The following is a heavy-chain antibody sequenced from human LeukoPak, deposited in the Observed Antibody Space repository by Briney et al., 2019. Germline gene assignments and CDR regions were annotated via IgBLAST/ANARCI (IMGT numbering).Heavy chain of an antibody. CDR3: AKEKPGIAAAGRLGTYFDY. J-gene: IGHJ4*02. CDR1: GFTFSSYG. Sequence: GGSLRLSCAASGFTFSSYGMHWVRQAPGKGLEWVAFIRYDGGNKYYADSVKGRFTISRDNSKNTLYLQMNSLRAEDTAVYYCAKEKPGIAAAGRLGTYFDYWGQGTLVTVSS. CDR2: IRYDGGNK. D-gene: IGHD6-13*01. V-gene: IGHV3-30*02.